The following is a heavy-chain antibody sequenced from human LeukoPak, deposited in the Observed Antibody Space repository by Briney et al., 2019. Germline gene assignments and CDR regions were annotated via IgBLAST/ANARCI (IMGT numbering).Heavy chain of an antibody. D-gene: IGHD3-10*01. Sequence: SETLSLTCTVSGGSISSSSYYWGWNRQPPGKGLEWIGSIYYSGSTYYSPSLKSRVTISVDTSKNQFSLKLSSVTAADTAVYYCARVFGGSKAFDIWGQGTMVTVSS. CDR1: GGSISSSSYY. CDR2: IYYSGST. CDR3: ARVFGGSKAFDI. J-gene: IGHJ3*02. V-gene: IGHV4-39*07.